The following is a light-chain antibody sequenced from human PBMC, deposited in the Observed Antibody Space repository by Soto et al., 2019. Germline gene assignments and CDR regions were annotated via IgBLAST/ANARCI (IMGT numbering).Light chain of an antibody. CDR2: GVN. Sequence: QSALTQPASVSGSPGQSITISCTGTSGDVGTYNLVSWYQQHPGRAPKLIIFGVNKRPSGVSNRLSGSKSGNTASLAISGLQADDEADYHCCSYAGRSNVVCGGGTKLTVL. V-gene: IGLV2-23*02. CDR1: SGDVGTYNL. CDR3: CSYAGRSNVV. J-gene: IGLJ2*01.